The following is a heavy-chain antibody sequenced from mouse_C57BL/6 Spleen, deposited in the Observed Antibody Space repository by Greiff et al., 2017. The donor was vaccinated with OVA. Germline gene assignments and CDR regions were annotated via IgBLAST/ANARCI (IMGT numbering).Heavy chain of an antibody. D-gene: IGHD2-3*01. CDR1: GFTFNTYA. CDR3: VRALYDGYYDWYFDV. J-gene: IGHJ1*03. CDR2: IRRKSSNYAT. V-gene: IGHV10-3*01. Sequence: DVMLVESGGGLVQPKGSLKLSCAASGFTFNTYAMHWVRQAPGKGLEWVARIRRKSSNYATYYADSVKDRFTISRDDSQSMLYLQMNNLKTEDTAMYYCVRALYDGYYDWYFDVWGTGTTVTVSS.